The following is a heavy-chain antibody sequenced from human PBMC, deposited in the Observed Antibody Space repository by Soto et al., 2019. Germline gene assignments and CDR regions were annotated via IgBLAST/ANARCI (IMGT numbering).Heavy chain of an antibody. Sequence: QVQLVQSGAEVKKPGSSVRVSCKASGGPFSMFTFNWVRQAPGQGLEWMGGIIPRFGTRNYAPTLQGRVTITADGSTNTAYMELSSLRSEDTAVYYCARGRGLYNSGRSQLDYWSQGTLVTVSS. CDR2: IIPRFGTR. J-gene: IGHJ4*02. V-gene: IGHV1-69*01. CDR3: ARGRGLYNSGRSQLDY. CDR1: GGPFSMFT. D-gene: IGHD3-22*01.